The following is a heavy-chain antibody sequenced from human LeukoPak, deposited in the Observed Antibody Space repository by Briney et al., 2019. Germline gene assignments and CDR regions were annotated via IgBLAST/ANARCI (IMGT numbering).Heavy chain of an antibody. CDR1: GFTFTNAW. V-gene: IGHV3-15*01. D-gene: IGHD4-23*01. CDR3: TKWDYGGNAFDM. J-gene: IGHJ3*02. CDR2: IKSKTDGGTT. Sequence: PGGSLRLSCEASGFTFTNAWMSWFRQAPGKGLEWVGRIKSKTDGGTTDNAAPVKGRFTISRDDSKNTLYLQMNSLKPEDTAVYYCTKWDYGGNAFDMWGQGTMVTVSS.